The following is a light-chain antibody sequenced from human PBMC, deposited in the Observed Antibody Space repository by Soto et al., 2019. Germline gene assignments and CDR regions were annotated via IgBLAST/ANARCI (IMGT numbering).Light chain of an antibody. Sequence: ENVLTQFPGTLSLSPGDRGTLSCRASQSVSSSYLAWYQQKPGQAPGLLIYGASSRATGIPDRFSGSGSATDFTLTISRLEPEDFAVYYCQQYGRSPWTFGQGTKVDIK. CDR3: QQYGRSPWT. CDR1: QSVSSSY. J-gene: IGKJ1*01. CDR2: GAS. V-gene: IGKV3-20*01.